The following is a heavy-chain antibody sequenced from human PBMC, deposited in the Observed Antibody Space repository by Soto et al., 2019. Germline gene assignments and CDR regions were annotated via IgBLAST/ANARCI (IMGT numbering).Heavy chain of an antibody. CDR1: GYTFTSYG. D-gene: IGHD3-16*01. CDR2: ISAYNGNT. V-gene: IGHV1-18*01. Sequence: ASVKVSCKASGYTFTSYGISWVRQAPGQGLEWMGWISAYNGNTNYAQKLQGRVTMTTDTSTSTAYMELRSLRSDDTAVYYCERLRNKFGGVPDAFDIWGQGTMVTVSS. CDR3: ERLRNKFGGVPDAFDI. J-gene: IGHJ3*02.